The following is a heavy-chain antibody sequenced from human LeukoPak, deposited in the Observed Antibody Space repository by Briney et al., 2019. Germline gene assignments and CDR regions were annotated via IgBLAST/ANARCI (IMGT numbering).Heavy chain of an antibody. CDR2: IHADSGNT. J-gene: IGHJ3*02. Sequence: ASVKVSCKTSGYTFTRCAVHWVRQAPGQRLEWMGWIHADSGNTKYSQKLQGRVTIARGTSASTIYMELSSLGFEDTAVYFCTIGLAGDWDAFDIWGLGTMATVSS. CDR1: GYTFTRCA. V-gene: IGHV1-3*01. D-gene: IGHD6-19*01. CDR3: TIGLAGDWDAFDI.